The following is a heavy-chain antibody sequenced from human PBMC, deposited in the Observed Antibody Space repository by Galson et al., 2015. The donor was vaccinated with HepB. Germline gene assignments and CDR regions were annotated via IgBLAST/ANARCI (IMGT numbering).Heavy chain of an antibody. J-gene: IGHJ4*02. D-gene: IGHD3-9*01. CDR3: LRMYYDIMTGYYIPDY. V-gene: IGHV1-2*06. CDR2: INPNSGGT. CDR1: GYTFTDYY. Sequence: SVKVSCKASGYTFTDYYIHWVRQAPGQGLEWMGRINPNSGGTNYAQKFQGRVTMTRDTSISTAYMEVSRLRSDDTAVYYCLRMYYDIMTGYYIPDYWGQGTLVTVSS.